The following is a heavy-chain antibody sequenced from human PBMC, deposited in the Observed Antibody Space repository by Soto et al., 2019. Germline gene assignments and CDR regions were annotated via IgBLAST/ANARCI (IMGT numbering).Heavy chain of an antibody. Sequence: TGGSLRLSCAASGFTFSSYGMHWVRQAPGKGLEWVAVISYDGSNKYYADSVKGRFTISRDNSKNTLYLQMNSLRAEDTAVYYCAKDGGYSYGSYYFDYWGQGTLVTVSS. D-gene: IGHD5-18*01. J-gene: IGHJ4*02. V-gene: IGHV3-30*18. CDR2: ISYDGSNK. CDR1: GFTFSSYG. CDR3: AKDGGYSYGSYYFDY.